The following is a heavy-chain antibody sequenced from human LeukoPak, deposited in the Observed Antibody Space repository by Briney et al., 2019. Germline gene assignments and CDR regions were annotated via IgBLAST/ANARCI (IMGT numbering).Heavy chain of an antibody. CDR3: AKCLLSSPFGESYY. J-gene: IGHJ4*01. Sequence: GGSLRLSCAASGFTFSTYAMTWVRQAPGKGLEWVSGISASSGSTYYADSVKGRFTISRDNSKNTLFLQMNSLRAEDTAVYYCAKCLLSSPFGESYYWGQGTLVTVSS. D-gene: IGHD3-10*01. CDR2: ISASSGST. CDR1: GFTFSTYA. V-gene: IGHV3-23*01.